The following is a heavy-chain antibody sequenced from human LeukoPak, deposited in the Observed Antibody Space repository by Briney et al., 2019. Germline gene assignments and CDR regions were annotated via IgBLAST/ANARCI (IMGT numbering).Heavy chain of an antibody. D-gene: IGHD1-20*01. CDR2: IYYTGST. V-gene: IGHV4-59*01. Sequence: SETLSLTCTVSGGSNSSYYWSWIRQPPGKGLEWFGYIYYTGSTNYNPSLKSRVTMSVDTSKNQFSLKLSSVTAADTAVYYCARLNWNYVDFLFDPWGQGTLVTVSS. CDR1: GGSNSSYY. J-gene: IGHJ5*02. CDR3: ARLNWNYVDFLFDP.